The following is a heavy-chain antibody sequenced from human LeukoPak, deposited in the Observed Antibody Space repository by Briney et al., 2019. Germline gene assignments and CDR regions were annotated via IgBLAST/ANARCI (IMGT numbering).Heavy chain of an antibody. D-gene: IGHD3-16*01. J-gene: IGHJ4*02. CDR2: IYSSGST. CDR1: GGSISGYY. Sequence: SETLSLTCTVSGGSISGYYWSWFRQPPGKGLEWIGYIYSSGSTNYNPSLKSRVTISVDTSKNQFSLKLNSVTAADTAVYFCARDRGSGGGFDYWGQGTLVTVSS. V-gene: IGHV4-59*01. CDR3: ARDRGSGGGFDY.